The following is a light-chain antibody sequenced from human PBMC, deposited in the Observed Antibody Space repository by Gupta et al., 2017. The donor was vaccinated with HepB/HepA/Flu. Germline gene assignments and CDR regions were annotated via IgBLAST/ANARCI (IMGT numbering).Light chain of an antibody. Sequence: EIVLTQSTGTLSLSPGERATLSCRASQSSNSLAWYQQKPGQAPRLLIYRASSRATGIPDRFSGSGSGTDFTLTISRLEPEDFAVYYCQHYASSPPMYTFGQGTKLGIK. CDR3: QHYASSPPMYT. CDR2: RAS. CDR1: QSSNS. J-gene: IGKJ2*01. V-gene: IGKV3-20*01.